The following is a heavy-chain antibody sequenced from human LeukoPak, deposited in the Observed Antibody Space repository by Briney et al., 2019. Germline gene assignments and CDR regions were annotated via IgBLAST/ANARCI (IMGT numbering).Heavy chain of an antibody. CDR1: GFTFSSYA. Sequence: GSLRLSCAASGFTFSSYAMSWVRQPPGKGLEWIGEINHSGSTNYNPSLKSRVTISVDTSKNQFSLKLSSVTAADTAVYYCARSRWLVRNWFDSWGQGTLVTVSS. V-gene: IGHV4-34*01. CDR2: INHSGST. CDR3: ARSRWLVRNWFDS. J-gene: IGHJ5*01. D-gene: IGHD6-19*01.